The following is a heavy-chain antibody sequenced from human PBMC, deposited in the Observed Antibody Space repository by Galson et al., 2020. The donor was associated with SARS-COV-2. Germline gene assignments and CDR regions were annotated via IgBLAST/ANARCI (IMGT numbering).Heavy chain of an antibody. CDR1: GFTFSSYE. V-gene: IGHV3-48*03. D-gene: IGHD2-21*02. Sequence: GESLKISCAASGFTFSSYEMNWVRQAPGKGLEWVSYISSSGSTIYYADSVKDRFTISRDNAKNSLYLQMNSLRAEDTAVYYCARDEAYCGGDCFSYYYYYGMDVWGQGTTVTVSS. J-gene: IGHJ6*02. CDR2: ISSSGSTI. CDR3: ARDEAYCGGDCFSYYYYYGMDV.